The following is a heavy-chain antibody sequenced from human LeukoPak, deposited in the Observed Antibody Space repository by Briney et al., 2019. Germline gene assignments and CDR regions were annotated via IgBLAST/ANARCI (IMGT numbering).Heavy chain of an antibody. Sequence: SETLSLTCTVSGASISSYYWSWIRQPPGKGLEWITYIHYSGRTHYNPSLKSRVTISVDTSKNQFSLKLSSVTAADTAVYYCARGGSCSGLRLGEHQNWFDPWGQGTLVTVSS. J-gene: IGHJ5*02. CDR3: ARGGSCSGLRLGEHQNWFDP. CDR1: GASISSYY. V-gene: IGHV4-59*08. D-gene: IGHD3-16*01. CDR2: IHYSGRT.